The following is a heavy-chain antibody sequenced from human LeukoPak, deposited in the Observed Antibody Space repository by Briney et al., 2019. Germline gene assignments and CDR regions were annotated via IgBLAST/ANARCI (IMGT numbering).Heavy chain of an antibody. CDR2: IWHDGSNK. CDR3: LGTYDNTGYHDY. Sequence: PGGSLRLSCAASGFTFSDYAMLWVRQAPGKGLEWVAVIWHDGSNKYYGDSVKGRFTISRDNSKNTLYLQMNSLRVEDTAVYYCLGTYDNTGYHDYWGQGTLVTVSS. D-gene: IGHD3-22*01. CDR1: GFTFSDYA. J-gene: IGHJ4*02. V-gene: IGHV3-33*01.